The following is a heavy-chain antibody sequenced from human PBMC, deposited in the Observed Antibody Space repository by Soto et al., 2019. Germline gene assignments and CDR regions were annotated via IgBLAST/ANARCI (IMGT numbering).Heavy chain of an antibody. V-gene: IGHV4-34*01. CDR3: ARGRAGGSYYSMDV. CDR1: GGSFSGYY. J-gene: IGHJ6*03. Sequence: SETLSLTCAVYGGSFSGYYWSWIRQPPGKGLEWIGEINHSGSTNYNPSLKSRVTISVDTSKNQFSLKLSSVTAADTAVYYCARGRAGGSYYSMDVWGKGPTVTVSS. D-gene: IGHD3-16*01. CDR2: INHSGST.